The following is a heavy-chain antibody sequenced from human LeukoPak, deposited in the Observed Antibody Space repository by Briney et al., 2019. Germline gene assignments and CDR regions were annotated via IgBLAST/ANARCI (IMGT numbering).Heavy chain of an antibody. CDR2: IYYCGST. CDR1: GGSISGGGYY. CDR3: ARDFVSRGYSGYDLHWFDP. V-gene: IGHV4-31*03. D-gene: IGHD5-12*01. J-gene: IGHJ5*02. Sequence: SETLSLTCTVSGGSISGGGYYWSWIRQHPGKGLEWIGYIYYCGSTYYNPSLKSRVTISVDTSKNQFSLKLSSVTAADTAVYYCARDFVSRGYSGYDLHWFDPWGQGTLVTVSS.